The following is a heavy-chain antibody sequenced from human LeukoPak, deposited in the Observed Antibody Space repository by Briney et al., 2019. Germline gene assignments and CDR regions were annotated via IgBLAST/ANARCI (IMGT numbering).Heavy chain of an antibody. CDR1: GFIFSDFY. J-gene: IGHJ4*02. Sequence: GGSLRLSCVVSGFIFSDFYMDWVRQAPRKGLEWVGCIRSKASRYTTEYAASVRGRFTIYGDASKNSLYLQMESLRIDDTAVYYCARTTRGSADYWGQGTLVTVSS. D-gene: IGHD5-12*01. V-gene: IGHV3-72*01. CDR3: ARTTRGSADY. CDR2: IRSKASRYTT.